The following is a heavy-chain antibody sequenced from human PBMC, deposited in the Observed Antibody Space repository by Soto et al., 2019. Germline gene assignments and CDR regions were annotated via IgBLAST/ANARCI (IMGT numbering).Heavy chain of an antibody. Sequence: PGGSLRLSCAASGFTFSSYAMHWVRQAPGKGLEWVAVISYDGSNKYYADSVKGRFTISRDNSKNTLYLQMNSLRAEDTAVYYCARASNIVVVVAARVWFDPWGQGTLVTVSS. J-gene: IGHJ5*02. CDR3: ARASNIVVVVAARVWFDP. V-gene: IGHV3-30-3*01. CDR1: GFTFSSYA. D-gene: IGHD2-15*01. CDR2: ISYDGSNK.